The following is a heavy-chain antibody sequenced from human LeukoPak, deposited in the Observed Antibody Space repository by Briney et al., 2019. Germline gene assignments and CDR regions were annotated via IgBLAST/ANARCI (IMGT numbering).Heavy chain of an antibody. Sequence: ASVKVSCKASGYTFTSYYMHWVRQAPGQGLEWMGIINPSGGSTSYAQKFQGRVTMTRDTSTSTVYMELSSLRSEDTAVYYCVRGEGVLRFLEWYYGMDVWGQGTTVTVSS. CDR2: INPSGGST. CDR3: VRGEGVLRFLEWYYGMDV. D-gene: IGHD3-3*01. J-gene: IGHJ6*02. CDR1: GYTFTSYY. V-gene: IGHV1-46*01.